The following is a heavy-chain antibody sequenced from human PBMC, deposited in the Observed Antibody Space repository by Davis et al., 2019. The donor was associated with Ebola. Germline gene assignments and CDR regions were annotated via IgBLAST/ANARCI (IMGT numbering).Heavy chain of an antibody. CDR3: ARESLYSNYGMDV. J-gene: IGHJ6*02. CDR2: IYYSGST. Sequence: SETLSLTCTVSGGSISSYYWSWIRQPPGKGLEWIGYIYYSGSTNYNPSLKSRVTISVDTSKNQFSLQLNSVTPEDTAVYYCARESLYSNYGMDVWGQGTTVTVSS. V-gene: IGHV4-59*12. CDR1: GGSISSYY. D-gene: IGHD4-11*01.